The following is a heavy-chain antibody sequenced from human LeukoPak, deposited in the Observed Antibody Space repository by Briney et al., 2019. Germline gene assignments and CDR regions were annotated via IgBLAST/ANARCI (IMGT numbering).Heavy chain of an antibody. CDR2: INHSGST. CDR1: GGSFSGYY. CDR3: ARAPYSSSWFRSAFDI. V-gene: IGHV4-34*01. J-gene: IGHJ3*02. Sequence: SETLSLTCAVYGGSFSGYYWSWIRQPPGKGLEWIGEINHSGSTNYNPSLKSRVTISVDTSKNQFSLKLSSVTAADTAVYYCARAPYSSSWFRSAFDIWGQGTMVTVSS. D-gene: IGHD6-13*01.